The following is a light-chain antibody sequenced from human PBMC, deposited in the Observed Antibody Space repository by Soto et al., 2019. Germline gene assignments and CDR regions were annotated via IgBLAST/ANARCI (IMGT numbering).Light chain of an antibody. V-gene: IGKV3-20*01. CDR1: QRVSSIY. CDR2: GAS. J-gene: IGKJ1*01. CDR3: QQYAGSPLT. Sequence: IVLTQSPGTLSLSPGDSAALSCRASQRVSSIYLAWYQQKPGQPPRLLIYGASSRATGIPDRFSGSGSGTDFTLTISRLEPEDFAVYFCQQYAGSPLTFGQGTKVEIK.